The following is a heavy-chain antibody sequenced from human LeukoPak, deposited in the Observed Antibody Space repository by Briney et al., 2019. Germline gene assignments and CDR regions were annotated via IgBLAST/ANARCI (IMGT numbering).Heavy chain of an antibody. V-gene: IGHV3-48*04. CDR2: ISSSSSTI. CDR3: VRDSTAAAWTGDY. Sequence: GGPLRLSCAASGFTFSSYSMNWVRQAPGKGLEWVSYISSSSSTIYYADSVKGRFTISRDNAKNSLYLQMNSLRVEDTAVYYCVRDSTAAAWTGDYWGQGTLVTVSS. J-gene: IGHJ4*02. D-gene: IGHD6-13*01. CDR1: GFTFSSYS.